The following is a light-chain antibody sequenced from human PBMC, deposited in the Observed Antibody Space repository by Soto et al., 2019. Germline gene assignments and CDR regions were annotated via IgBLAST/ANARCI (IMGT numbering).Light chain of an antibody. J-gene: IGKJ1*01. CDR1: QGIRND. V-gene: IGKV1-6*01. CDR2: AAS. CDR3: LQDYNYPWT. Sequence: ALQMTQSPSSLSATVGDRVTIXXRASQGIRNDLGWYQQKPGKAPKLXIYAASSLQRGVPSRFSGSGSGTDFTLTISSLQPEDFATYYCLQDYNYPWTFGQGTKVDIK.